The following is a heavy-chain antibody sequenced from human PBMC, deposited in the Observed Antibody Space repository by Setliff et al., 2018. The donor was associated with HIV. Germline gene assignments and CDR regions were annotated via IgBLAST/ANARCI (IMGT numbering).Heavy chain of an antibody. D-gene: IGHD3-16*01. V-gene: IGHV1-2*02. CDR1: GGTLSSYA. J-gene: IGHJ4*02. Sequence: ASVKVSCKASGGTLSSYAVSWVRQAPGQGLEWMGGIDPNSGDTNYAQKFQGRVTITSDPAVSTAYMELRRLCSDDTAVYYCARADVLLCDYWGQGTLVTVSS. CDR3: ARADVLLCDY. CDR2: IDPNSGDT.